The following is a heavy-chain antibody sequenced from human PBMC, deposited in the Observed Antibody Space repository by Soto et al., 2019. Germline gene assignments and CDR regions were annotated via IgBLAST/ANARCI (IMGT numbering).Heavy chain of an antibody. V-gene: IGHV3-15*01. Sequence: EVQLVESGGGLVKPGGSLRLSCAASGFTFSNAWMSWVRQAPGKGLEWVGRIKSKTDGGTTDYAAPVKGRFTISRDDSKNTLYLQMNSLKTEDTAVYYSTYVSTVTTLRWRTGYFDLWGRGTLVTVSS. CDR2: IKSKTDGGTT. CDR3: TYVSTVTTLRWRTGYFDL. CDR1: GFTFSNAW. J-gene: IGHJ2*01. D-gene: IGHD4-17*01.